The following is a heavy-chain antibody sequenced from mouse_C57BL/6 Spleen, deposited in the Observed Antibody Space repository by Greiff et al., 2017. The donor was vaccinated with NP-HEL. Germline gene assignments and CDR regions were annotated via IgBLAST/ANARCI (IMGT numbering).Heavy chain of an antibody. Sequence: QVQLQQPGAELVRPGSSVKLSCKASGYTFTSYWMHWVKQRPIQGLEWIGNIDPSDSETHYNQKFKDKATLTVDKSSSTAYMQLSSLASEDPAGYYCANKRSTGKDWYFDVWGTGTTVTVSS. CDR2: IDPSDSET. V-gene: IGHV1-52*01. CDR1: GYTFTSYW. CDR3: ANKRSTGKDWYFDV. D-gene: IGHD4-1*01. J-gene: IGHJ1*03.